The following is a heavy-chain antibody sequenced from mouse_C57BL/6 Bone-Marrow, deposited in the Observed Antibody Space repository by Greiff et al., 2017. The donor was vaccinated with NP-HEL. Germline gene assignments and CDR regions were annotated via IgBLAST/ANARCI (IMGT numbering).Heavy chain of an antibody. J-gene: IGHJ2*01. Sequence: VKLMESGPELVKPGASVKISCKASGYAFSSSWMNWVKQRPGKGLEWIGRIYPGDGDTNYNGKFKGKATLTADKSSSTAYMQLSSLTSEDSAVYFCARRASYYGSSLYYFDYWGQGTTLTVSS. CDR3: ARRASYYGSSLYYFDY. D-gene: IGHD1-1*01. V-gene: IGHV1-82*01. CDR2: IYPGDGDT. CDR1: GYAFSSSW.